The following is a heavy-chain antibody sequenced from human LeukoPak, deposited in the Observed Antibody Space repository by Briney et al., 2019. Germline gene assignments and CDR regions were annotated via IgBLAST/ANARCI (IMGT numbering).Heavy chain of an antibody. Sequence: GESLKISCEGSGYSFTTYWIGWVRQMPGKGLEWMGIIYPGDSDTRYSPSFQGQVTISADKSISTAYPQWSSLKASDTAMYYCARKYYYDSSGLAFDIWGQGTMVTVSS. CDR2: IYPGDSDT. J-gene: IGHJ3*02. V-gene: IGHV5-51*01. CDR3: ARKYYYDSSGLAFDI. D-gene: IGHD3-22*01. CDR1: GYSFTTYW.